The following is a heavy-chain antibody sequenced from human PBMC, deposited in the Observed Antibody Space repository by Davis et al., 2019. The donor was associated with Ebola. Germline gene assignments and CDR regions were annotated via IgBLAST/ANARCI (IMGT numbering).Heavy chain of an antibody. CDR2: IYYSGST. CDR3: ARSPPVLRFLEWLFDP. Sequence: SETLSLTCTVSGGPIGSYYWGWIRQPPGKGLEWIGSIYYSGSTYYNPSLKSRVTISVDTSKNQFSLKLSSVTAADTAVYYCARSPPVLRFLEWLFDPWGQGTLVTVSS. V-gene: IGHV4-39*01. CDR1: GGPIGSYY. D-gene: IGHD3-3*01. J-gene: IGHJ5*02.